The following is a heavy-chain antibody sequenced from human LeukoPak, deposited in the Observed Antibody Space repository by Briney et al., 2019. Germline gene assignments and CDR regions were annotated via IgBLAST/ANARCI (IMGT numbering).Heavy chain of an antibody. D-gene: IGHD2-2*01. CDR2: IYYSGST. V-gene: IGHV4-39*01. CDR3: ARSPIVPTYLFDY. J-gene: IGHJ4*02. Sequence: SETLSLTCTVSGGSISSSSYYWGWIRQRPGKGLEWIGSIYYSGSTYYNPSLKSRVTISVDTSKNQFSLKLSSVTAADTAVYYCARSPIVPTYLFDYWGQGTLVTVSS. CDR1: GGSISSSSYY.